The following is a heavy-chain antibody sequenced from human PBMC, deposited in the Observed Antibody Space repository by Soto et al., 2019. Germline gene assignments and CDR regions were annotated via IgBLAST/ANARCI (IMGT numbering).Heavy chain of an antibody. CDR3: ARVDGYFFFFDN. Sequence: SETLSLTCIVSGDSISSYYWSWIRQSPGKGLEWIGYIYYTGSTNYNPSLESRVTVSVDRSRNQFSLELRSVTAADTAVYYCARVDGYFFFFDNWGQGTQVTVSS. CDR1: GDSISSYY. CDR2: IYYTGST. V-gene: IGHV4-59*01. D-gene: IGHD3-22*01. J-gene: IGHJ4*02.